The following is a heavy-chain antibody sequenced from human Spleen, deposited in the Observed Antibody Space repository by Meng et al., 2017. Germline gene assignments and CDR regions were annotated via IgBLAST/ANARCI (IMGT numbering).Heavy chain of an antibody. D-gene: IGHD5-24*01. J-gene: IGHJ6*02. CDR2: FDPEDGET. Sequence: ASVKVSCKVSGYTLIELYMHWVRQAPGKGLEWMGGFDPEDGETIYAQKFQGRVTMTEDTSRDTAYMELRSLRSDDTAVYYCARVQLDVWGQGTTVTVSS. CDR3: ARVQLDV. V-gene: IGHV1-24*01. CDR1: GYTLIELY.